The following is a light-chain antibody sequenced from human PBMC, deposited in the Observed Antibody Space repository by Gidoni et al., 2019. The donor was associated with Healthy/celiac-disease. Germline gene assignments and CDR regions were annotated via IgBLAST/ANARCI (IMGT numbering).Light chain of an antibody. V-gene: IGKV3-20*01. CDR2: GAS. Sequence: DIVLTQSPGTLSLSPGERATLSCRASQSVSSNYLAWYQQKPGQAPRLLIDGASSRATGIPDRFSGSGSGTDFTLTISRLEPEDFAVYYFQQYGSSPRTFGQGTKVEIK. CDR3: QQYGSSPRT. J-gene: IGKJ1*01. CDR1: QSVSSNY.